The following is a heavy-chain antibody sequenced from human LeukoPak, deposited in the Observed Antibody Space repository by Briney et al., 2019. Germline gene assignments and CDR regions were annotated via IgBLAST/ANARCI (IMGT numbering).Heavy chain of an antibody. Sequence: GGSLRLSCAPSGFIFSDYWFHWVRQTPGQGLVWVAAINRDGTGTSHADSVRGRFTVSRDDAKNTLYLQLNSLRADDTAVYYCARGLSYAVAYGDYWGQGTLVTVSS. CDR3: ARGLSYAVAYGDY. CDR2: INRDGTGT. V-gene: IGHV3-74*01. CDR1: GFIFSDYW. D-gene: IGHD6-19*01. J-gene: IGHJ4*02.